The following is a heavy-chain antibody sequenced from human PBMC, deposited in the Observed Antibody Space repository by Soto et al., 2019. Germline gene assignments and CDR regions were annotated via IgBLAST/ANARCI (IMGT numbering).Heavy chain of an antibody. CDR3: ARDEVGATTLYFQH. D-gene: IGHD1-26*01. V-gene: IGHV3-30-3*01. J-gene: IGHJ1*01. CDR2: TSKDGINT. Sequence: HLGGSLRLSCAASAFTLSKFAMHWVRQAPGKGLEWVAVTSKDGINTYYAGAVKGRFTISRDNSKNTLYLQMNSLRAEDTAVYYCARDEVGATTLYFQHWGQGTLVTISS. CDR1: AFTLSKFA.